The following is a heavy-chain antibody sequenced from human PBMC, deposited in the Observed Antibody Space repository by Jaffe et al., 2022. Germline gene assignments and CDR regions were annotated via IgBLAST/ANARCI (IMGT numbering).Heavy chain of an antibody. CDR3: ARDRVVVVAANDAFDI. CDR1: GYSISSGYY. D-gene: IGHD2-15*01. V-gene: IGHV4-38-2*02. Sequence: QVQLQESGPGLVKPSETLSLTCAVSGYSISSGYYWGWIRQPPGKGLEWIGSIYHSGSTYYNPSLKSRVTISVDTSKNQFSLKLSSVTAADTAVYYCARDRVVVVAANDAFDIWGQGTMVTVSS. CDR2: IYHSGST. J-gene: IGHJ3*02.